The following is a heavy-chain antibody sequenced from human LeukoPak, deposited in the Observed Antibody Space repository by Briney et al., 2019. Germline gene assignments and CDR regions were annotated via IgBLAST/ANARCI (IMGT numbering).Heavy chain of an antibody. CDR2: IKQDGSEK. Sequence: GALRLSCAASGFTFSSYWMSWVRQAPGKGLEWVANIKQDGSEKYYVDSVKGRFTISRDNAKNSLYLQMNSLRAKDTAVYYCARDRSPSDWFDPWGQGTLVTVSS. J-gene: IGHJ5*02. D-gene: IGHD2-21*01. V-gene: IGHV3-7*01. CDR1: GFTFSSYW. CDR3: ARDRSPSDWFDP.